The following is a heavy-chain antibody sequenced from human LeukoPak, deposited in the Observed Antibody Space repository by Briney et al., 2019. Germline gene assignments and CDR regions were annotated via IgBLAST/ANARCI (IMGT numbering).Heavy chain of an antibody. CDR2: INHSGST. Sequence: PSVTLSLTCAVYGGSFSGYYWSWIRQPPGKGLEWIGEINHSGSTNYNPSLKSRVTISVDTSKNQFSLKLSSVTAADTAVYYCARAPFSSGWYSTWGQGTMVAVSS. CDR1: GGSFSGYY. V-gene: IGHV4-34*01. J-gene: IGHJ3*01. D-gene: IGHD6-19*01. CDR3: ARAPFSSGWYST.